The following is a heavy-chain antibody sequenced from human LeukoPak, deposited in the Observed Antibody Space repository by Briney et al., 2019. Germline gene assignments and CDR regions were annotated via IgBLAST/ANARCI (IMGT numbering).Heavy chain of an antibody. CDR3: TRSGYRHPYHFES. CDR1: GFSVRTNF. J-gene: IGHJ4*02. V-gene: IGHV3-53*01. Sequence: PEGSLRLSCAVSGFSVRTNFMSWVRQAPGKGLEWVSVIYTGGGTDHADSVKGRFTISRDNSKNTLSLQMNSLRADDTAIYYCTRSGYRHPYHFESWGQGTLVIVSS. CDR2: IYTGGGT. D-gene: IGHD3-22*01.